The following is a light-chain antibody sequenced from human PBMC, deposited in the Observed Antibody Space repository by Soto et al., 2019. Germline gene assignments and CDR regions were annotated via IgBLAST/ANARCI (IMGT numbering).Light chain of an antibody. J-gene: IGKJ1*01. Sequence: DIVMTQFPLSLPVTPGESASISCRSSQSLLHSNGYSYLDWYLQKPGQSPQLLIYSGSNRASGVPDRFSGSGSGTDFTLNITRVEAEDVGVYYCMQALQTPTFGQGTKVEIK. CDR2: SGS. CDR1: QSLLHSNGYSY. V-gene: IGKV2-28*01. CDR3: MQALQTPT.